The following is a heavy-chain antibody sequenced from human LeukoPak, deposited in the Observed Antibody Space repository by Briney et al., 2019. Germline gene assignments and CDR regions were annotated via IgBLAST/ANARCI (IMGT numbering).Heavy chain of an antibody. V-gene: IGHV4-38-2*01. Sequence: PETLSLTYAVSGYSISSGYYWGWIRQPPGKGLEWIGSIYHSGSTYYNPSLKSRVTISVDTSKNQFSLKLSSVTAADTAVYYCARGVGTMIVVVTPTVWFDPWGQGTVDSLSS. CDR3: ARGVGTMIVVVTPTVWFDP. CDR1: GYSISSGYY. CDR2: IYHSGST. D-gene: IGHD3-22*01. J-gene: IGHJ5*02.